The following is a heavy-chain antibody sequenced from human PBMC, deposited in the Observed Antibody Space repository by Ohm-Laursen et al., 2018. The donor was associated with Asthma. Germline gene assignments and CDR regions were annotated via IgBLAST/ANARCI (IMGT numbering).Heavy chain of an antibody. J-gene: IGHJ4*02. V-gene: IGHV3-30-3*01. CDR3: ARERGSVTIYFYFDY. D-gene: IGHD4-17*01. Sequence: SLRLSCAASGFAFSTYAMHWVRQAPGKGLEWVAFISYDGNNKYYADSVKGRFTISRDNSKNTLYLQMNTLRAEDTAVYYCARERGSVTIYFYFDYWGQGTLVTVSS. CDR2: ISYDGNNK. CDR1: GFAFSTYA.